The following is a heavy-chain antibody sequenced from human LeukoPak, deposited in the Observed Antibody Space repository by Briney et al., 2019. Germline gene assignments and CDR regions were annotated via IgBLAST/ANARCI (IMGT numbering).Heavy chain of an antibody. CDR3: ARDGGLLWFGELTTDV. J-gene: IGHJ6*02. CDR1: GFTVSSNY. D-gene: IGHD3-10*01. Sequence: PEGSLRLSCAASGFTVSSNYMSWVRQAPGKGLEWVSVIYSGGSTYYADSVKGRFTISRDNSKNTLYLQMNSLRAEDTAVYYCARDGGLLWFGELTTDVWGQGTTVTVSS. V-gene: IGHV3-66*01. CDR2: IYSGGST.